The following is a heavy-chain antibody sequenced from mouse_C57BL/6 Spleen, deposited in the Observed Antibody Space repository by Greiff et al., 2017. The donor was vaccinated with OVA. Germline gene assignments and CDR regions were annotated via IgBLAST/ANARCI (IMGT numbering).Heavy chain of an antibody. CDR1: GFSFNTYA. CDR3: VRHVGDGYLDY. Sequence: EVKLVESGGGLVQPKGSLKLSCAASGFSFNTYAMNWVRQAPGKGLEWVARIRSKSNNYATYYADSVKDRFTISRDDSESMLYLQMNNLKTEDTAMYCCVRHVGDGYLDYWGQGTTLTVSS. D-gene: IGHD2-3*01. CDR2: IRSKSNNYAT. V-gene: IGHV10-1*01. J-gene: IGHJ2*01.